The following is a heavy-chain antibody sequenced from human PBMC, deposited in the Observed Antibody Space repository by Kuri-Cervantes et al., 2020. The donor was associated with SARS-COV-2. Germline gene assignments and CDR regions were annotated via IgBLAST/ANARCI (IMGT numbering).Heavy chain of an antibody. Sequence: SETLSLTCTVSGGSISSSSYYWSWIRQPAGKGLEWIGRIYTSGSTNYNPSLKSRVTISVDTSKNQFSLKLGSVTAADTAVYYCARGGSGNYPNLLGYWGQGTLVTVSS. CDR2: IYTSGST. V-gene: IGHV4-61*02. CDR3: ARGGSGNYPNLLGY. D-gene: IGHD4-11*01. J-gene: IGHJ4*02. CDR1: GGSISSSSYY.